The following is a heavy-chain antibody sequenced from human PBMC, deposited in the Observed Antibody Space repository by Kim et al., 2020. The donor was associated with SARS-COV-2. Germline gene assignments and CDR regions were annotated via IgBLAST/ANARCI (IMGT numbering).Heavy chain of an antibody. CDR2: IYYSGST. D-gene: IGHD2-21*02. Sequence: SETLSLTCTVSGGSISSSSYYWGWIRQPPGKGLEWIGSIYYSGSTYYNPSLKSRVTISVETSKNQFSLKLSSVTAADTAVYYCARHEEGGYCGGDCYSVWYFDLWGRGTLVTVSS. J-gene: IGHJ2*01. CDR1: GGSISSSSYY. V-gene: IGHV4-39*01. CDR3: ARHEEGGYCGGDCYSVWYFDL.